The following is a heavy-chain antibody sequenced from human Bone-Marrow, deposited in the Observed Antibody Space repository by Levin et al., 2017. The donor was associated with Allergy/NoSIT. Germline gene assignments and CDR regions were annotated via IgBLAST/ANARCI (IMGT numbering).Heavy chain of an antibody. J-gene: IGHJ6*03. Sequence: SCAASGFTFRNYGMHWLRQTPGKGLEWIATISYDGWNKFYADSVEGRISISRDNSQNTLYLQMNSLRPDDTSIYYCAKSGAYGDHLDYMGVWGKGTTVIVS. CDR3: AKSGAYGDHLDYMGV. D-gene: IGHD4-17*01. CDR1: GFTFRNYG. V-gene: IGHV3-30*18. CDR2: ISYDGWNK.